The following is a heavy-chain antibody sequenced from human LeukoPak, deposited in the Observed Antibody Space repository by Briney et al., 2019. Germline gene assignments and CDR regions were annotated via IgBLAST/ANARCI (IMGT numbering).Heavy chain of an antibody. Sequence: ASVTVSCKASGYTFTGYYMHWVRQAPGQGLEWMGWINPNSGGTNYAQKFQGRVTMTRDTSISTAYMELSRLRSDDTAVYYCARAEVVPAYYYYMDVWGKGTTVTVSS. J-gene: IGHJ6*03. CDR2: INPNSGGT. CDR1: GYTFTGYY. D-gene: IGHD2-2*01. CDR3: ARAEVVPAYYYYMDV. V-gene: IGHV1-2*02.